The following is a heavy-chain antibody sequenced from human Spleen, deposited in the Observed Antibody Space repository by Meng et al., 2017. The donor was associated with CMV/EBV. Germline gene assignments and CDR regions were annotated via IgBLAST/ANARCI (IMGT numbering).Heavy chain of an antibody. CDR3: AREEIWFGDPRDWFDP. CDR1: GYPFPNFG. CDR2: ISPYNGNT. Sequence: SGYPFPNFGISWVRQAPGQGLGWMGWISPYNGNTKYAQKVQGRVTMTTDTSTSTAYMEMRSLRSDDTAVYYCAREEIWFGDPRDWFDPWGQGTLVTVSS. V-gene: IGHV1-18*01. D-gene: IGHD3-10*01. J-gene: IGHJ5*02.